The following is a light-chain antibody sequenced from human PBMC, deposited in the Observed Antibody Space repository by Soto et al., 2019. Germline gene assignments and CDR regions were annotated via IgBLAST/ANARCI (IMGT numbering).Light chain of an antibody. CDR3: QQYNGLSYT. V-gene: IGKV1-5*01. Sequence: DIQMTQSPSTLSASVGDRVTITCRASESISYWLAWYQQKPGKAPKFLIYDASSLKSGVPSRFSGRGSGTEFTLTISSMQPDDFATYYCQQYNGLSYTFGQGTKLEI. J-gene: IGKJ2*01. CDR2: DAS. CDR1: ESISYW.